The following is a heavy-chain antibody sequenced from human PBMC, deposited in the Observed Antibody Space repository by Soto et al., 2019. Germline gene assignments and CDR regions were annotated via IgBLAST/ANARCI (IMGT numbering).Heavy chain of an antibody. V-gene: IGHV1-18*01. CDR3: SKDRPRLTQQFNGVS. D-gene: IGHD2-8*01. CDR1: GYTFSEHG. CDR2: ISAYTGVT. Sequence: QIQLVQSGPEVKKPGASVRVSCKASGYTFSEHGFSWVRQGPGQGLEWLGWISAYTGVTDYAQKFQGRLTLTTDTSTSTAYMELWSLRSDDTAVYYCSKDRPRLTQQFNGVSWGQGTLVTVAS. J-gene: IGHJ5*02.